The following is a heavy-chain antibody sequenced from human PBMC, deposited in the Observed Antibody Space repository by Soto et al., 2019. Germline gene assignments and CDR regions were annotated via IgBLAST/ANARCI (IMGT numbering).Heavy chain of an antibody. D-gene: IGHD3-10*01. CDR1: GGSFSGYY. CDR2: INHSGST. Sequence: SETLSLTCAVYGGSFSGYYWSWIRQPPGKGLEWIGEINHSGSTNYNPSLKSRVTISVDTSKNQFSLKLSSVTAADTAVYYCARKRATMVRGVSNWFDPWGQGTLITVSS. CDR3: ARKRATMVRGVSNWFDP. J-gene: IGHJ5*02. V-gene: IGHV4-34*01.